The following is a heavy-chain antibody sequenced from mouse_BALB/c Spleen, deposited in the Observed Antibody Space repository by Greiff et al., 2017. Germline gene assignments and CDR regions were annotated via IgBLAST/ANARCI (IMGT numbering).Heavy chain of an antibody. CDR1: GFSLSTYGIG. V-gene: IGHV8-11*01. D-gene: IGHD1-1*01. CDR3: ARITTGAMDY. J-gene: IGHJ4*01. Sequence: QVTLKVSGPGILQPSQTLSLTCSFSGFSLSTYGIGVGWIRQPSGKGLEWLAHIWWNDNKYYNTALKSRLTISKDTSNNQVFLKIASVDTADTATYYCARITTGAMDYWGQGTSVTVSS. CDR2: IWWNDNK.